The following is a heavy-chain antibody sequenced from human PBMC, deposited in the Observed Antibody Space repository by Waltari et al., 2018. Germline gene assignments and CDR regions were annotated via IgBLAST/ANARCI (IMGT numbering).Heavy chain of an antibody. CDR1: GFTFSSYA. CDR2: ISGSGGST. J-gene: IGHJ6*02. Sequence: EVQLLESGGGLVQPGGSLRLSCAASGFTFSSYAMTWVRQAPGKGWEWVSAISGSGGSTYYADSVKGRFTISRDNSKNTLYLQMNSLRAEDTAVYYCAKAPRIAAAGYIYYYGMDVWGQGTTVTVSS. CDR3: AKAPRIAAAGYIYYYGMDV. V-gene: IGHV3-23*01. D-gene: IGHD6-13*01.